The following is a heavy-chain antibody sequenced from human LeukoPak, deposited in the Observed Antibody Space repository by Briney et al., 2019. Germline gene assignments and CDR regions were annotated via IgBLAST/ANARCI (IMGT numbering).Heavy chain of an antibody. Sequence: SETLSLTCTVSGGSISSYYWSWIRQPPGKGLEWIGNIYYSGSTYYNPSLKSRVTISVDTSKNHFSLKLNSVTAADTAVYYCARVDGSCSGGSCPSGNWFDPWGQGTLVTVSS. J-gene: IGHJ5*02. CDR1: GGSISSYY. V-gene: IGHV4-59*12. CDR3: ARVDGSCSGGSCPSGNWFDP. CDR2: IYYSGST. D-gene: IGHD2-15*01.